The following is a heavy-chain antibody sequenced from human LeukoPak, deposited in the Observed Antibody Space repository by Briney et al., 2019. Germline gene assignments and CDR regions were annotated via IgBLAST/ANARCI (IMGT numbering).Heavy chain of an antibody. J-gene: IGHJ3*02. D-gene: IGHD3-3*01. CDR2: IIPIFGTA. CDR3: ARVGLRFLGWPPSAFDI. V-gene: IGHV1-69*05. CDR1: GGTFSSYA. Sequence: ASVKVSCKASGGTFSSYAISWVRQAPGQALEWMGRIIPIFGTANYAQKFQGRVTIPTDESTSTAYMELSSLRSEDTAVYYCARVGLRFLGWPPSAFDIWGQGTMVTVSS.